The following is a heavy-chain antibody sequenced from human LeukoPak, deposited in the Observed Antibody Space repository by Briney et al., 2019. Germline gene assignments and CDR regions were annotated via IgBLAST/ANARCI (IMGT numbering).Heavy chain of an antibody. CDR1: GYTFTSYG. CDR3: ARRAGILGDYVWGSYRVDYFDY. CDR2: ISAYNGNT. Sequence: ASVKVSCKASGYTFTSYGISWVRQAPGQGLEWMGWISAYNGNTNYAQKLQGRVTMTTDTSTSTAYMELRSLRSDDTAVYYCARRAGILGDYVWGSYRVDYFDYWGQGTLVTVSS. V-gene: IGHV1-18*01. J-gene: IGHJ4*02. D-gene: IGHD3-16*02.